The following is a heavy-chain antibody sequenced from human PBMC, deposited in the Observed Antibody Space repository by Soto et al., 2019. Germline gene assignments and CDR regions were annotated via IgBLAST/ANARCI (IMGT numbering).Heavy chain of an antibody. CDR2: IGTAGDP. CDR3: ARSPPPAAAGTAGMDV. D-gene: IGHD6-13*01. CDR1: GFTFSSYD. J-gene: IGHJ6*02. V-gene: IGHV3-13*05. Sequence: GGSLRLSCAASGFTFSSYDMHWVRQATGKGLEWVSAIGTAGDPYYPGSVKGRFTISRENAKSSLYLQMNSLRAGDTAVYYCARSPPPAAAGTAGMDVWGQGTTVTVSS.